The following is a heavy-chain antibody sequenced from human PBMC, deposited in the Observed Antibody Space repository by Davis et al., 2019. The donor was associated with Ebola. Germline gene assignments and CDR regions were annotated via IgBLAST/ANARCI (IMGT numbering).Heavy chain of an antibody. V-gene: IGHV4-34*01. Sequence: PSETLSLTCAVYGGSFKDYYWGWIRQSPGQGLEWIGEINYRGKTRYNTALRSRVSISIDTSKMQFSLRLTSVTAADTAVYYCASPHQIRGKDCFDYWGQGTLVTVSS. CDR1: GGSFKDYY. J-gene: IGHJ4*02. CDR2: INYRGKT. CDR3: ASPHQIRGKDCFDY.